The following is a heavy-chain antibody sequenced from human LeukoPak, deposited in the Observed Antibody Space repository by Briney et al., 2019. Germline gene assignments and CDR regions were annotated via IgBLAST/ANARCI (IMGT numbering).Heavy chain of an antibody. D-gene: IGHD2-2*01. Sequence: GESLKISCKGSGYSFTSYWIGWVRQMPGKGLEWMGIIYPGDSDTRYSPSFQGQVTISADKSISTAYLQWSSLKASDTAMYYCARPCTSCYSADAFDIWGQGTMVTVSS. CDR2: IYPGDSDT. CDR3: ARPCTSCYSADAFDI. V-gene: IGHV5-51*01. CDR1: GYSFTSYW. J-gene: IGHJ3*02.